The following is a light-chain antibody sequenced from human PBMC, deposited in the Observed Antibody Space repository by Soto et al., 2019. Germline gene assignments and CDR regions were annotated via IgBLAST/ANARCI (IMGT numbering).Light chain of an antibody. Sequence: EIVMTQSPATLSVSPGERATLSCRASQSVSSNYLAWYQQKPGQAPRLLIYGASNRATGIPDRFSGSGAGTDFTLTISRLEPEDFAVFYCQHYDSLPITFGQGTRLEIK. CDR2: GAS. CDR3: QHYDSLPIT. J-gene: IGKJ5*01. CDR1: QSVSSNY. V-gene: IGKV3-20*01.